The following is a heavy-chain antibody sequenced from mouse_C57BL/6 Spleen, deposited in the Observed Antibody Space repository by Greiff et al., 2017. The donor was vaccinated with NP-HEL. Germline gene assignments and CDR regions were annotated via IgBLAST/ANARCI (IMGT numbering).Heavy chain of an antibody. CDR3: AREGAYYSNWYAMDY. V-gene: IGHV5-16*01. Sequence: DVQLVESEGGLVQPGSSMKLSCTASGFTFSDYYMAWVRQVPEKGLEWVANINYDGSSTYYLDSLKSRFIISRDNAKNILYLQMSSLKSEDTATYYCAREGAYYSNWYAMDYWGQGTSVTVSS. CDR1: GFTFSDYY. CDR2: INYDGSST. J-gene: IGHJ4*01. D-gene: IGHD2-5*01.